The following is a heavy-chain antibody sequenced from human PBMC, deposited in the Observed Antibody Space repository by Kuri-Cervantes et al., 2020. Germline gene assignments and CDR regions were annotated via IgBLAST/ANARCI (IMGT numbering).Heavy chain of an antibody. J-gene: IGHJ4*02. CDR3: ARDIGGNGYNYVDY. D-gene: IGHD5-24*01. Sequence: ASVKVSCKASGYTFNSYHIHWVRQAPGQGLEWLGIINPSGGSASYAQKFQGRVTMTRDTSTSTFYMEVSSLRSEDTAVYYCARDIGGNGYNYVDYWGQGILVTVSS. CDR2: INPSGGSA. CDR1: GYTFNSYH. V-gene: IGHV1-46*02.